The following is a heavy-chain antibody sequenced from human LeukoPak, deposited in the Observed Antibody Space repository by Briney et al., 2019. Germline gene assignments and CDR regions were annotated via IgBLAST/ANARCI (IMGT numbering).Heavy chain of an antibody. V-gene: IGHV4-31*03. CDR3: VRGGDGGNFDY. CDR1: GGSISSGGYY. J-gene: IGHJ4*02. Sequence: PSETLSLTCTVSGGSISSGGYYWSWIRQPPGKGLEWLGYIYYSGSTYYNPSLKSRVTISVDTSQNHFSLKLSSVTAADTAVYYCVRGGDGGNFDYWGQGTLVTVSS. CDR2: IYYSGST. D-gene: IGHD4-23*01.